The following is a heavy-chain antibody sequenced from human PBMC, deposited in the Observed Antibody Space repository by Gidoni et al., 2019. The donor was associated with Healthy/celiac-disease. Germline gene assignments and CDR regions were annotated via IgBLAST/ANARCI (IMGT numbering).Heavy chain of an antibody. CDR1: GFTFSSYG. Sequence: QVQLVESGGGVVQPGRSLRLSCAASGFTFSSYGMHWVRQAGKGLEGVVVISYDGSNKYYADSVKGRFTISRDNSKNTLYLQMNSLRAEDTAVYYCARDRSSGYPDAFDIWGQGTMVTVSS. CDR3: ARDRSSGYPDAFDI. V-gene: IGHV3-30*03. CDR2: ISYDGSNK. D-gene: IGHD3-22*01. J-gene: IGHJ3*02.